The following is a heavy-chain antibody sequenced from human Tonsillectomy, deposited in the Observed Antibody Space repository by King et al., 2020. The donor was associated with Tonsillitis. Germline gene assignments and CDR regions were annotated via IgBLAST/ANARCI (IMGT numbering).Heavy chain of an antibody. CDR3: AGEWGYVDTAMVPRNYYYYGMDV. Sequence: VQLVESGAEVKKPGSSVKVSCKASGGTFSSYAISWVRQAPGQGLEWMGGIIPIFGTANYAQKFQGRVTITADESTSTAYMELSSLRSEDTAVYYCAGEWGYVDTAMVPRNYYYYGMDVWGQGTTVTVSS. D-gene: IGHD5-18*01. J-gene: IGHJ6*02. CDR1: GGTFSSYA. V-gene: IGHV1-69*01. CDR2: IIPIFGTA.